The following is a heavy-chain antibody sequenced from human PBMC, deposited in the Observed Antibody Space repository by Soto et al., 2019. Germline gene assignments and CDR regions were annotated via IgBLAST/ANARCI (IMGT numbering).Heavy chain of an antibody. CDR1: GYIVSSYN. Sequence: QVQLLQSGAEVKKPGASVKVSCKASGYIVSSYNITWVRQAPGQGLEWMGWISAYNGNTNYAHNLHGRVTMPTDTSPSTAYMALSSLGSPETAIYYCPKSAYRPWFDSWGQGTLFTVSS. CDR2: ISAYNGNT. V-gene: IGHV1-18*01. D-gene: IGHD1-26*01. J-gene: IGHJ5*01. CDR3: PKSAYRPWFDS.